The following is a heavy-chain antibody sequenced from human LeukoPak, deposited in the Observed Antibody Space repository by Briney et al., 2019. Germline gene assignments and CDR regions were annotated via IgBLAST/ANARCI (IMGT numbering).Heavy chain of an antibody. Sequence: GASVKVSCKASGFTFTDYYMHWVRQAPGQGLEWMGWINPNSGDTNYAQNFQGRVTMTRDTSISTAYMELSRLTSDDTAVYYCARRSHRGNSFDYWGQGTLVTVSS. CDR2: INPNSGDT. J-gene: IGHJ4*02. V-gene: IGHV1-2*02. CDR1: GFTFTDYY. CDR3: ARRSHRGNSFDY.